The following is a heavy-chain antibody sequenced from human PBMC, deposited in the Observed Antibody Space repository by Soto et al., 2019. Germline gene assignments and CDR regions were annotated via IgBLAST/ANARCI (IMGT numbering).Heavy chain of an antibody. D-gene: IGHD2-2*01. V-gene: IGHV3-11*01. CDR2: ISSSGSTI. CDR3: ATIGGGIVVVPAARRSMDV. J-gene: IGHJ6*02. CDR1: GFTFSDYY. Sequence: GGSLRLSCAASGFTFSDYYMSWIRQAPGKGLEWVSYISSSGSTIYYADSVKGRFTISRDNAKNSLYLQMNSLRAEDTAVYYCATIGGGIVVVPAARRSMDVWGQGTTVAVSS.